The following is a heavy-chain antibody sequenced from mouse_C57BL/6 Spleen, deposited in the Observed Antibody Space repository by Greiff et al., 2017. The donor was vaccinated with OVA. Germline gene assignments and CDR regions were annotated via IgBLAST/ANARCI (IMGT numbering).Heavy chain of an antibody. J-gene: IGHJ2*01. V-gene: IGHV1-72*01. CDR1: GYTFTSYW. D-gene: IGHD3-2*01. CDR3: ARRQLPYYFDY. CDR2: IDPNSGGT. Sequence: QVQLQQPGAELVKPGASVKLSCKASGYTFTSYWMHWVKQRPGRGLEWIGRIDPNSGGTKYNEQFKSKATLTVDKPSSTAYMQLSSLTSEDSAVYYCARRQLPYYFDYWGQGTTLTVSS.